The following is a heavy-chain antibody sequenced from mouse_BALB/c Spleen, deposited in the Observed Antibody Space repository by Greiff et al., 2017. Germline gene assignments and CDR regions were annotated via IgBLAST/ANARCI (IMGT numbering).Heavy chain of an antibody. CDR3: AREDDVGYFDV. J-gene: IGHJ1*01. D-gene: IGHD2-12*01. Sequence: EVQLMESGGGLVQPGGSRKLSCAPSGFTFSDYGMAWVRQAPGKGPEWVAFISNLAYSIYYADTVTGRFTISRENAKTTLYLEMSSLRSEDTAMYYCAREDDVGYFDVWGAGTTVTVSS. CDR2: ISNLAYSI. V-gene: IGHV5-15*02. CDR1: GFTFSDYG.